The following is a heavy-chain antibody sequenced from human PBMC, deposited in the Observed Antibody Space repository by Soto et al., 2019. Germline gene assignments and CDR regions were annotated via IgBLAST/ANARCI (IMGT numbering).Heavy chain of an antibody. CDR2: IYYSGST. J-gene: IGHJ6*02. Sequence: QLQLQESGPGLVKPSDTLSLTCTVSGGSISSSSYYWGWIRQPPGKGLEWIGSIYYSGSTYYNPSLKSRVTISVDTSKNQFSLKLASVTAADTAVYYCARHSRWFGELLFFYGMDVWGQGTTVTVSS. D-gene: IGHD3-10*01. V-gene: IGHV4-39*01. CDR1: GGSISSSSYY. CDR3: ARHSRWFGELLFFYGMDV.